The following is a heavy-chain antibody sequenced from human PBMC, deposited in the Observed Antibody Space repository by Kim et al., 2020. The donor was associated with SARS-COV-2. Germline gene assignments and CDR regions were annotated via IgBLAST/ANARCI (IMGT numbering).Heavy chain of an antibody. CDR1: GDSISRSSNY. Sequence: SETLSLTCTVSGDSISRSSNYWGWIRQPPGKALEWIGSINYSGNTYYNPSLKSRVTISVDTSKNQFSLKMRSVTAADTAVYYCARLVSENSAVEYWGQGTLVTVSS. V-gene: IGHV4-39*01. J-gene: IGHJ4*02. CDR2: INYSGNT. CDR3: ARLVSENSAVEY.